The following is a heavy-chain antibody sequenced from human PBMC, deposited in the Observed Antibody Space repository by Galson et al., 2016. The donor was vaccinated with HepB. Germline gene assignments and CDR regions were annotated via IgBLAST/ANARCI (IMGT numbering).Heavy chain of an antibody. D-gene: IGHD3-10*01. V-gene: IGHV5-51*01. CDR3: ARSLGSGDYYIFDS. CDR1: GYSFTTHW. CDR2: IYPGDSDT. Sequence: QSGAEVKKAGESLKISCKGSGYSFTTHWIGWVRQMPGKGLEWMGIIYPGDSDTRYRPSFQGQVPISVDKSISTVYLQWSSLKASDTAIYYCARSLGSGDYYIFDSWGQGTLVTVSS. J-gene: IGHJ4*02.